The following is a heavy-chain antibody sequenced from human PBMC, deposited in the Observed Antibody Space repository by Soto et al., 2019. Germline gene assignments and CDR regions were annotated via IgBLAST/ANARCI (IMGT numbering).Heavy chain of an antibody. Sequence: QVQLVESGGGVVQPGRSLRLSCADSGFIFKNYALNCVRQAPGKGLEWVASITRDGYNKYYADSVKGRFTISRDNSRDTLSLQMTALTIEDSSVYYCTKSSGGSSSVGMDYWGQGTRVTVSS. V-gene: IGHV3-30*04. J-gene: IGHJ4*02. CDR1: GFIFKNYA. CDR2: ITRDGYNK. D-gene: IGHD6-6*01. CDR3: TKSSGGSSSVGMDY.